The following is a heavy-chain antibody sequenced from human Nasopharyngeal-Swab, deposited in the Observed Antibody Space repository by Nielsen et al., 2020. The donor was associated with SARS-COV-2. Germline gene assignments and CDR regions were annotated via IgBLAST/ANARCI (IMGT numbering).Heavy chain of an antibody. Sequence: ASVKVSCKASGYTFTSYGISWVRQAPGQGLEWMGWINTYNGDTNYAQNFQGRVTVTTDTSTSTAYMELRSLRSDDTAVYYCARERGRGIAAAGTSWFDPWGQGTLVTVSS. J-gene: IGHJ5*02. CDR2: INTYNGDT. D-gene: IGHD6-13*01. CDR3: ARERGRGIAAAGTSWFDP. CDR1: GYTFTSYG. V-gene: IGHV1-18*04.